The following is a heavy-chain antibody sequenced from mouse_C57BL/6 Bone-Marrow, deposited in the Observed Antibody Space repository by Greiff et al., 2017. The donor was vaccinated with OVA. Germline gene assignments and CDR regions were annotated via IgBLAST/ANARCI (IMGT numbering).Heavy chain of an antibody. CDR3: ATYDYAPFAY. V-gene: IGHV5-6*01. CDR2: ISSGGSYT. CDR1: GFTFSSYG. Sequence: EVQGVESGGDLVKPGGSLKLSCAASGFTFSSYGMSWVRQTPDKRLEWVATISSGGSYTYYPDSVKGRFTISRDNAKNTLYLQMSSLKSEDTAMYYCATYDYAPFAYWGQGTLVTVSA. J-gene: IGHJ3*01. D-gene: IGHD2-4*01.